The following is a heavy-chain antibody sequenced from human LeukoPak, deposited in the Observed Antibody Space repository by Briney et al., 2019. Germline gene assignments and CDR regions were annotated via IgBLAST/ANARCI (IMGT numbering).Heavy chain of an antibody. D-gene: IGHD4-23*01. Sequence: QPGGSLRLSCAASGFTFSSYGMHWVRQAPGKGLEWVAVIWYDGSNKYYADSVKGRFTISRDNSKNTLYLQMNSLRAEDTAVYYCARGRYGGNSDNWFDPWGQGTLVTVSS. CDR1: GFTFSSYG. CDR2: IWYDGSNK. J-gene: IGHJ5*02. CDR3: ARGRYGGNSDNWFDP. V-gene: IGHV3-33*08.